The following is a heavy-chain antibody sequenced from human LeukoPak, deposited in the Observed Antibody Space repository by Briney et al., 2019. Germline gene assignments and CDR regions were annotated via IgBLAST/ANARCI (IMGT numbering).Heavy chain of an antibody. CDR1: GYTFTGYY. Sequence: ASVKVSCKASGYTFTGYYMHWVRQAPGRGLEWMGWINPNSGGTNYAQKFQGRVTMTRDTSISTAYMELSRLRSDDTAVYYCARDLMGIAYLGAFYYWGQGTLVTVSS. V-gene: IGHV1-2*02. CDR3: ARDLMGIAYLGAFYY. D-gene: IGHD6-13*01. J-gene: IGHJ4*02. CDR2: INPNSGGT.